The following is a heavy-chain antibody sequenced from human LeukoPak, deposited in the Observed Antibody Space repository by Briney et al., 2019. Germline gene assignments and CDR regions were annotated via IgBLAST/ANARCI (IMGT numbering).Heavy chain of an antibody. CDR1: GFIFTNYF. V-gene: IGHV3-7*01. CDR2: IKHDGSEK. D-gene: IGHD3-3*01. CDR3: ATDRGWRTSGYYLYYFEY. Sequence: PGGSLRLSCAASGFIFTNYFMSWVRQAPGKGLEWVASIKHDGSEKYYVDSVRGRFTISRDNTMNSLYLQMSSLRAEATAVYYCATDRGWRTSGYYLYYFEYWGQGTLVTYSS. J-gene: IGHJ4*02.